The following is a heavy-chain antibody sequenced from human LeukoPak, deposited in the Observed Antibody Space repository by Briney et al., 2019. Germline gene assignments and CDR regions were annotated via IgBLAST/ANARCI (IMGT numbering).Heavy chain of an antibody. V-gene: IGHV3-30*02. CDR3: ARGAPDGYNSGSGFDY. D-gene: IGHD5-24*01. CDR2: IRYDGSNK. CDR1: GFTFSSYG. Sequence: GGSLRLSCAASGFTFSSYGMHWVRQAPGKGLEWVAFIRYDGSNKYYADSVKGRFTISRDNSKNTLYLQMNSLRAEDTAVYYCARGAPDGYNSGSGFDYWGQGTLVTVSS. J-gene: IGHJ4*02.